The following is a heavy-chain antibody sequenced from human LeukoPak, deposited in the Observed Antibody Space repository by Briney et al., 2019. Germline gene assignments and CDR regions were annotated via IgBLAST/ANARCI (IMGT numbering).Heavy chain of an antibody. V-gene: IGHV3-49*04. D-gene: IGHD3-10*01. CDR2: IRSKAYGGTT. CDR1: GFTFGDYG. J-gene: IGHJ4*02. CDR3: TGSFGELSFFAH. Sequence: GGSLRLSCTASGFTFGDYGLSWVRQAPGKGLEWVAFIRSKAYGGTTEYAASVKGRFTISRDDSKSIAYLQVNSLKTEDTAVYYCTGSFGELSFFAHWGQGTLVTVSS.